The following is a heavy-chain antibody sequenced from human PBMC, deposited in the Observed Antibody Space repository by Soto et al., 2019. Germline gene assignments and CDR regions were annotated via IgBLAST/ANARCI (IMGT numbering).Heavy chain of an antibody. CDR3: ARESRYSYGLFDY. CDR1: GGTISSGYYY. D-gene: IGHD5-18*01. CDR2: IHYSGST. J-gene: IGHJ4*02. Sequence: SESLSLTCTVSGGTISSGYYYWSWIRQPPGQGLVWIGYIHYSGSTYYNPSLKRGVTISGDTSKNQCSLKVSAVTAADTAVYYCARESRYSYGLFDYWGQGTLVTVSS. V-gene: IGHV4-30-4*01.